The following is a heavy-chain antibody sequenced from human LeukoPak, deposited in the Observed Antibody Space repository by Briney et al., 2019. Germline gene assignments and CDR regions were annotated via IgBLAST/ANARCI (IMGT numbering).Heavy chain of an antibody. CDR2: IYTSGST. CDR1: GGSISRGSYY. CDR3: ARERITLDY. V-gene: IGHV4-61*02. D-gene: IGHD3-10*01. Sequence: SETLSLTCTVSGGSISRGSYYWSWSRQPAGKGLEWIGRIYTSGSTNYNPSLKSRVTISVDTSKNQFSLKLSSVTAADTAVYYCARERITLDYWGQGTLVTVSS. J-gene: IGHJ4*02.